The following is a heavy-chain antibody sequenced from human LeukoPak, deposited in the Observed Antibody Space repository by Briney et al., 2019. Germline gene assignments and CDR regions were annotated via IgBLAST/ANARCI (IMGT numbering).Heavy chain of an antibody. J-gene: IGHJ4*02. CDR1: GGTFTTYS. CDR3: ARVDTAMVIDY. Sequence: SVKVSCKASGGTFTTYSISWVRQAPGQGLEWMGRVIPILGIANYAQKFQGRVTITADKSTSTAYMELSSLRSEDTAVYYCARVDTAMVIDYWGQGTLVTVSS. CDR2: VIPILGIA. V-gene: IGHV1-69*02. D-gene: IGHD5-18*01.